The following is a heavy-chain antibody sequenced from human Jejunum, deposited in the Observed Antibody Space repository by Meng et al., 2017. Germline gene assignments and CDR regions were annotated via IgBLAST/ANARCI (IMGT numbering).Heavy chain of an antibody. CDR1: GFTFSSYW. CDR3: TTGTSITNFHGLDV. J-gene: IGHJ6*02. D-gene: IGHD3-3*01. V-gene: IGHV3-74*01. CDR2: IYTDESSA. Sequence: GESLKISCAASGFTFSSYWMHWVRQVPGKGLVWVSRIYTDESSATYADSVKGRFTISRDDSINTLYLQMNSLKTEDTAVYYCTTGTSITNFHGLDVWGQGTTVTVSS.